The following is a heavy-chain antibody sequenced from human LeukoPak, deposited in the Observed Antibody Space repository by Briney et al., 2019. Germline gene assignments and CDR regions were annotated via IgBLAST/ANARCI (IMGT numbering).Heavy chain of an antibody. CDR2: IKEDESEQ. CDR3: ASGEGGIVVVPAANDY. V-gene: IGHV3-7*01. J-gene: IGHJ4*02. CDR1: GFTFSNFW. Sequence: GGSLRLSCAASGFTFSNFWMSWVRQAPGKGLEWVANIKEDESEQYYVDSVKGRFTISRDNAKNSLFLQMNSLRAEDTAVYYCASGEGGIVVVPAANDYWGQGTLVTVSS. D-gene: IGHD2-2*01.